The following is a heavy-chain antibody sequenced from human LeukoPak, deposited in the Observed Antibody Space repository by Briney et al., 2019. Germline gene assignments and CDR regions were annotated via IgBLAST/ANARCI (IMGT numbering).Heavy chain of an antibody. V-gene: IGHV4-34*01. CDR2: INHSGST. D-gene: IGHD6-13*01. J-gene: IGHJ4*02. CDR1: GGSFSGYY. CDR3: ARGVNSSWRFDY. Sequence: SDTLSLTCAVYGGSFSGYYWSWIRQPPGKGLEWIGEINHSGSTNYNPSPKSRVTISVDTSKNQFSLKLSSVTAADTAVYYCARGVNSSWRFDYWGQGTLVTVSS.